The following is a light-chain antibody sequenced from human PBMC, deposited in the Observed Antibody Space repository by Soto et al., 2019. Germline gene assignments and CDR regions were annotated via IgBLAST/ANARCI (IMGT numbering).Light chain of an antibody. Sequence: DIQMTQSPSTLSASVGDRVTITCRASQSISTWLAWYQQKPGKAPKLLIYKASNLEGGVPSRFSGSGSGTEFAITINSMQPDAFATYYCQQYNTYPLSFGGGTTVEIK. CDR2: KAS. V-gene: IGKV1-5*03. CDR3: QQYNTYPLS. J-gene: IGKJ4*01. CDR1: QSISTW.